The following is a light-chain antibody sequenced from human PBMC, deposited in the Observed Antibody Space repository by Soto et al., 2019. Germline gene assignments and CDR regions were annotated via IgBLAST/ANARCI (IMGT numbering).Light chain of an antibody. CDR2: DAS. CDR3: QQRTTWGALFT. Sequence: EIVLTQSPATLSLSPGDRATLSCRASQSVSSYLAWYQHKPGQAPRLLIYDASKRATGIPARFSGSGSGTDFPLTISSLEPEDVAVYYCQQRTTWGALFTFGPGTTVDIK. CDR1: QSVSSY. J-gene: IGKJ3*01. V-gene: IGKV3-11*01.